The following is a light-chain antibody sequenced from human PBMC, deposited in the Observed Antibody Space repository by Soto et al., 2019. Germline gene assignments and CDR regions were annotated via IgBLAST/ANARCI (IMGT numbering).Light chain of an antibody. CDR3: QQSHSSPWS. CDR2: AAS. CDR1: QSISRY. V-gene: IGKV1-39*01. Sequence: DIQMTQSPSSLSASVGDRVTITCRASQSISRYLNWYQQKPGKAPQVLMSAASTLQSGVPSRVSGSGSGTDFTLPISGLQPEDVETYYCQQSHSSPWSFGQGAKVAIK. J-gene: IGKJ1*01.